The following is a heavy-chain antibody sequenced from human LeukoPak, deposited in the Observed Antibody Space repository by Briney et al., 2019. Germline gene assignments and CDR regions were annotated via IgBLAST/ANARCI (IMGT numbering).Heavy chain of an antibody. J-gene: IGHJ3*02. V-gene: IGHV3-48*01. D-gene: IGHD3-22*01. Sequence: GGSLRLSCAASEFTFSSFAMSWVRQAPGKGLEWVSYISSSSSTIYYADSVKGRFTISRDNAKSSLYLQMNSLRAEDTAVYYCARAGRYSYDSSGYYYDAFDIWGQGTMVTVSS. CDR3: ARAGRYSYDSSGYYYDAFDI. CDR1: EFTFSSFA. CDR2: ISSSSSTI.